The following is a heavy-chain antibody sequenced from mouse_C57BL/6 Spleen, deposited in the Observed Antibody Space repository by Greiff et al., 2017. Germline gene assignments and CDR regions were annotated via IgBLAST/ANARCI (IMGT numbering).Heavy chain of an antibody. Sequence: VQLQPPGAELVMPGASVKLSCKASGYTFTRYWMHWVKQRPGQGLEWIGKIDPSDSYTNYNQKFKGKSTLTVDKSSSTAYTQLSSLTSEDSAVYYCARGYYYGSSYVGYWGQGTTLTVSS. CDR2: IDPSDSYT. V-gene: IGHV1-69*01. D-gene: IGHD1-1*01. CDR1: GYTFTRYW. CDR3: ARGYYYGSSYVGY. J-gene: IGHJ2*01.